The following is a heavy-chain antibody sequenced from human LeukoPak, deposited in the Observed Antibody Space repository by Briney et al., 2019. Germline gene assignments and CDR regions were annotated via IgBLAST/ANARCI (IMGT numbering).Heavy chain of an antibody. J-gene: IGHJ3*02. CDR2: ISYDGSNK. Sequence: PGGSLRLSCAASGFTFSSYAMHWVRQAPGKGLEWVAVISYDGSNKYYADSVKGRLTISRDNSKNTLYLQMNSLRAEDTAVYYCAKGLEWPGPHDAFDIWGQGTMVTVSS. V-gene: IGHV3-30-3*01. CDR1: GFTFSSYA. D-gene: IGHD3-3*01. CDR3: AKGLEWPGPHDAFDI.